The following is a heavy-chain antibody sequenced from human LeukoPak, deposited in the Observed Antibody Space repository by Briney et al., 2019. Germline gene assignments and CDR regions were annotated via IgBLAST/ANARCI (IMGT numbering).Heavy chain of an antibody. CDR3: ARDNLRSRWLQPGDY. Sequence: PGGSLRLSCAASGFTFSDYAMHWVRQPPGKGLEYVSAISSNGGSTYYANSVKGRFTISRDNSKNTLYLQMGSLTAEDMAVYYCARDNLRSRWLQPGDYWGQGTLVTVSS. D-gene: IGHD5-24*01. CDR1: GFTFSDYA. CDR2: ISSNGGST. V-gene: IGHV3-64*01. J-gene: IGHJ4*02.